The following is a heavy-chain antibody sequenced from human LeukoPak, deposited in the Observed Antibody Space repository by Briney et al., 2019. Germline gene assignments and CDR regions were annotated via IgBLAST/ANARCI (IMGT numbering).Heavy chain of an antibody. CDR2: IYYSGST. J-gene: IGHJ5*02. V-gene: IGHV4-59*01. CDR1: GGSISSYY. CDR3: AREGPYCSGGSCYYNWFDP. D-gene: IGHD2-15*01. Sequence: SETLSLTCTVSGGSISSYYWSWIRQPPGKGLEWIGYIYYSGSTNYNPSLKSRVTISVDTSKNQFSLKLSSVTAADAAVYYCAREGPYCSGGSCYYNWFDPWGQGTLVTVSS.